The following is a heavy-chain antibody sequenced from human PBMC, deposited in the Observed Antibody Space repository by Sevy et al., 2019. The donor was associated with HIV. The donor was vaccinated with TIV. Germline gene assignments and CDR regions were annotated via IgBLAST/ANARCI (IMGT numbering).Heavy chain of an antibody. J-gene: IGHJ4*02. CDR3: ANIGGGVSKVHGFHY. V-gene: IGHV4-39*01. CDR1: GGSISSSNYY. Sequence: SETLSLTCTVSGGSISSSNYYWGWIRQPPGKGLEWIGRIYYSGSIFHNPSLKSRVTISVDTSKNQFSLKLRSVTAADTAVYYCANIGGGVSKVHGFHYWGQGTLVTVSS. CDR2: IYYSGSI. D-gene: IGHD3-16*01.